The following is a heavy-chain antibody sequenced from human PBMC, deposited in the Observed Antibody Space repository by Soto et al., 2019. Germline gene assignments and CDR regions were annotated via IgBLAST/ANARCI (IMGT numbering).Heavy chain of an antibody. CDR1: GFTFSGYS. Sequence: EVQLVESGGGLVRPGGSLRLSCTDSGFTFSGYSMNWVRQAPGKGLEWVSSINSGSRYIYYADSVRGRVTISRDNEKKTLYLQMSSLRVEDTAVYYCVRCLGDDYVWGSYRYRYFDFWGPGILVTVSS. V-gene: IGHV3-21*02. CDR3: VRCLGDDYVWGSYRYRYFDF. CDR2: INSGSRYI. D-gene: IGHD3-16*02. J-gene: IGHJ4*02.